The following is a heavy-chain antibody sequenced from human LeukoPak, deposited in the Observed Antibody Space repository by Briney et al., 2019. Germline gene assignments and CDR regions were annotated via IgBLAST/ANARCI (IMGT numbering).Heavy chain of an antibody. D-gene: IGHD3-10*01. Sequence: SETLSLTCAVYGGSFSGYYWSWIRQPPGKGLEWIGEINHSGSTNYNPSLKRRVTISVDTSKNQFSLKLSSVTAADTAVYYCARSSRLNYYGSGSYYITSVRNWFDPWGQGTLVTVSS. V-gene: IGHV4-34*01. J-gene: IGHJ5*02. CDR3: ARSSRLNYYGSGSYYITSVRNWFDP. CDR2: INHSGST. CDR1: GGSFSGYY.